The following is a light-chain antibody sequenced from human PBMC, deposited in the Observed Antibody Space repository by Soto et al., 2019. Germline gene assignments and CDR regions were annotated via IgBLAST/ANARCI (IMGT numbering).Light chain of an antibody. CDR2: EGT. Sequence: QSALTQPASVSGSPGQSITISCTGTSSDVGNSNFVSGYQHHPGKAPKLMIYEGTKLSSGVSNRFSGSKSGNTASLTISGLQAEDEADYYCCSYAGRTTWVFGGGTKVTVL. V-gene: IGLV2-23*01. J-gene: IGLJ3*02. CDR3: CSYAGRTTWV. CDR1: SSDVGNSNF.